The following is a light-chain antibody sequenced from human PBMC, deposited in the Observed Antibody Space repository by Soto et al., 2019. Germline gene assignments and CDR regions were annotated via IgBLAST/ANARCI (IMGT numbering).Light chain of an antibody. CDR2: GTS. J-gene: IGKJ4*01. CDR3: EYYGNSIT. CDR1: QSIDNNH. Sequence: EILLTQSPCTLSLSPGERVTLSCRASQSIDNNHLAWYQQKPGQAPSLLIHGTSNRATGIPDRLSGSGSGTDFTLTFSRLEPEDFAVYYCEYYGNSITFGGGTKVDIK. V-gene: IGKV3-20*01.